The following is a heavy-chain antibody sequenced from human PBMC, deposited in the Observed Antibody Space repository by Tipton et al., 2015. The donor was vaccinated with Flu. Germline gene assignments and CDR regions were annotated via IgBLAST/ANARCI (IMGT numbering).Heavy chain of an antibody. Sequence: TLSLTCTVSGGSISSYYWSWVRQPPGKGLEWIGYISYSGSTNYNPSLKSRVAISADTSKNQFSLRLSSVTAADTAVYYCASKNYYDVGGWSTTDYWGQGTLVTVSS. V-gene: IGHV4-59*12. CDR1: GGSISSYY. J-gene: IGHJ4*02. CDR3: ASKNYYDVGGWSTTDY. D-gene: IGHD3-22*01. CDR2: ISYSGST.